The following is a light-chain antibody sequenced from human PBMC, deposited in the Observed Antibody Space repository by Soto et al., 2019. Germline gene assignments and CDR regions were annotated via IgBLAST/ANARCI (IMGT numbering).Light chain of an antibody. CDR2: GAS. CDR1: QSVSSNF. V-gene: IGKV3-20*01. J-gene: IGKJ2*01. CDR3: QQYGSSPMYT. Sequence: EIVLTQSPSTLSLSPGERATLSCRASQSVSSNFLAWYQQKPGQAPRLLIHGASTRATAIPDRFSGSGSGTDFTLSISRLEPEDSAVYYCQQYGSSPMYTFCQGTKVDIK.